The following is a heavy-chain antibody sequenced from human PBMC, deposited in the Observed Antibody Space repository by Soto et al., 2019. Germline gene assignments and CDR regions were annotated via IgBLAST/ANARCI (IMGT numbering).Heavy chain of an antibody. J-gene: IGHJ4*02. V-gene: IGHV3-23*01. CDR1: GFTFSSYA. Sequence: GGSLRLSCAASGFTFSSYAMSWVRQAPGKGLEWVSAISGSGGSTYYADSVKGRFTISRDNSKNTLYLQMNSLRAEDTAVYYCANSGYSYGFYYFDYWGQGTLVTVSS. D-gene: IGHD5-18*01. CDR2: ISGSGGST. CDR3: ANSGYSYGFYYFDY.